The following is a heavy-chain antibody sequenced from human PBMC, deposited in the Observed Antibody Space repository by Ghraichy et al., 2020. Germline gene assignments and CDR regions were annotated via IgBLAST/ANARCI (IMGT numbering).Heavy chain of an antibody. CDR3: ARAFYDFWSGQGGGFDL. D-gene: IGHD3-3*01. CDR1: GGSMSRSTYY. Sequence: SETLSLTCTVSGGSMSRSTYYWGWVRQPPGKGLEWIGSIYYTGTTYYNPSLKSRVTISVDTSKNQFSLNLISVTAADTAVFYCARAFYDFWSGQGGGFDLWGQGTVVTVS. J-gene: IGHJ3*01. CDR2: IYYTGTT. V-gene: IGHV4-39*01.